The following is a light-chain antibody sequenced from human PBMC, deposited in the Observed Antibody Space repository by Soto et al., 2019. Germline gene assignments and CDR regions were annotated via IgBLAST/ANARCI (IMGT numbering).Light chain of an antibody. CDR2: AAS. CDR1: QSISSY. CDR3: QQSHSTPNS. V-gene: IGKV1-39*01. J-gene: IGKJ2*03. Sequence: DIQMTQSPSSLSASVGDRVTITCRASQSISSYLNWYQQKPGKAPNLLIYAASSLQSGVPSRFTGSGSGTEFTLTISSLQPEDFATYYCQQSHSTPNSFGQGTKLEIK.